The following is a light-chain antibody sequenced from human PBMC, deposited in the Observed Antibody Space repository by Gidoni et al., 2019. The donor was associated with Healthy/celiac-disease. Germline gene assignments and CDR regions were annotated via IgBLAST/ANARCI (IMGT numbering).Light chain of an antibody. Sequence: EIVLTQSPGTLSLSPGESATLSCRASKSVSSSYLAWYQQKPGQAPRLLIYGASSRATGIPDRFSGSGSGTDFTLTISRLEPEDFAVYYCQQYGSSPQRTFGQGTKVEIK. CDR1: KSVSSSY. CDR2: GAS. J-gene: IGKJ1*01. CDR3: QQYGSSPQRT. V-gene: IGKV3-20*01.